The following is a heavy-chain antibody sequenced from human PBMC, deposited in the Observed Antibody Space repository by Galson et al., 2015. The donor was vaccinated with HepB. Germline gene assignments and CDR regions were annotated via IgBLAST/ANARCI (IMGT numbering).Heavy chain of an antibody. V-gene: IGHV3-53*04. Sequence: SLRLSCAVSGFTVRTHYVSWVRQAPGKGLEWVSLIYSGGNSDYAASVKGRFTISRHNSNNTVSLQMNSLRPEDTAVYYCARGYVPLPLHYWGLGTLVTVSS. D-gene: IGHD3-10*02. J-gene: IGHJ4*02. CDR3: ARGYVPLPLHY. CDR1: GFTVRTHY. CDR2: IYSGGNS.